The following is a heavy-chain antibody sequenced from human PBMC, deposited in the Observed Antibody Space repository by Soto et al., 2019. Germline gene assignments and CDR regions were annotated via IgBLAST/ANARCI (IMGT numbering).Heavy chain of an antibody. D-gene: IGHD6-6*01. J-gene: IGHJ4*02. CDR1: GFTFSSYA. CDR2: ISGSGGST. V-gene: IGHV3-23*01. Sequence: EVQLLESGGGLVQPGGSLRLSCAASGFTFSSYAMSWVRQAPGKGLEGVSAISGSGGSTYYADSVKGRFTISRDNSKNTLYLQMNSLRAEDTAVYYCAKDSTAYSSSYDFDYWGQGTLVTVSS. CDR3: AKDSTAYSSSYDFDY.